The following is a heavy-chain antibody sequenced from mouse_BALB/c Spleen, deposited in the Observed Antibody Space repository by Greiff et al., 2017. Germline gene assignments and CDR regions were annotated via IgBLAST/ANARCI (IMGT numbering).Heavy chain of an antibody. CDR2: IRNKANGYTT. V-gene: IGHV7-3*02. J-gene: IGHJ4*01. CDR3: AREGDYDVGYAMDY. D-gene: IGHD2-4*01. CDR1: GFTFTDYY. Sequence: DVKLVESGGGLVQPGGSLRLSCATSGFTFTDYYMSWVRQPPGKALEWLGFIRNKANGYTTEYSASVKGRFTISRDNSQSILYLQMNTLRAEDSATYYCAREGDYDVGYAMDYWGQGTSVTVSS.